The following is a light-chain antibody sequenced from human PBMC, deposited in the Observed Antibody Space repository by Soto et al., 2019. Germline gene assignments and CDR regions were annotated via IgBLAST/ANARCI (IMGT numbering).Light chain of an antibody. J-gene: IGKJ3*01. CDR3: QQSYSTLFT. Sequence: DIQMTQSPSSLSASVGDRVTITCRASQTIIRYLNWYQQKPGRAPNLLIYAASSLHTGVPSRFSASGSGTECPLTISSLQPEDSATYYCQQSYSTLFTFGPGTRVEIK. CDR2: AAS. CDR1: QTIIRY. V-gene: IGKV1-39*01.